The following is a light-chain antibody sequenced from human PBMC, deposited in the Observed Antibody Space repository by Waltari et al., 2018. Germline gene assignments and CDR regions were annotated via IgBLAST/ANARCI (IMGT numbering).Light chain of an antibody. CDR2: LTS. CDR3: QQYYRIPYT. Sequence: DIQMTQSPSSLSASVGDRVTITCRASQSISSHLNWYQQKPGKAPRLLIYLTSNLQSGVPSRFSGSGSGTDFTLTISSLQAEDVAIYYCQQYYRIPYTFGQETKLEIK. V-gene: IGKV1-39*01. J-gene: IGKJ2*01. CDR1: QSISSH.